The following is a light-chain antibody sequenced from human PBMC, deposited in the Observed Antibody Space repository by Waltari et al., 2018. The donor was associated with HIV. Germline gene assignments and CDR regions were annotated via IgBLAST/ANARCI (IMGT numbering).Light chain of an antibody. CDR2: SNN. V-gene: IGLV1-44*01. Sequence: QSVLTQPPSASGTPGQRVTISCSGSSSNIGANTVNWYQRLPGTAPKLLIYSNNQRPSGVPARLSGSKSGTSASLAISGLQSDDEADYYCAAWDDSLNGGWMFGGGTKLTVL. CDR3: AAWDDSLNGGWM. J-gene: IGLJ3*02. CDR1: SSNIGANT.